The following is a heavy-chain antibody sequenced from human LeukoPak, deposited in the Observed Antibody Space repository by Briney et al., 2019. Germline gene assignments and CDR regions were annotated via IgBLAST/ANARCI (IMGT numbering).Heavy chain of an antibody. D-gene: IGHD5-12*01. J-gene: IGHJ4*02. V-gene: IGHV3-21*01. CDR2: ISSSSSYI. CDR3: ARVRGGYLIDY. CDR1: GFTFSSYS. Sequence: TSGVSLRLSCAASGFTFSSYSMNWVRQAPGKGLEWVSSISSSSSYIYYADSVKGRFTISRDNAKNSLYLQMNSLRAEDTAVYYCARVRGGYLIDYWGQGTLVTVSS.